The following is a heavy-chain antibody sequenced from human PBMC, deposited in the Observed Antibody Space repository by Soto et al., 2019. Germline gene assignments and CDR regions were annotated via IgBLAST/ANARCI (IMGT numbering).Heavy chain of an antibody. CDR2: IYYSGST. CDR3: ARHRIAAGYFDY. J-gene: IGHJ4*02. Sequence: QVQLQESGPGLVKPSQTLSLTCTVSGGSISSGGYYWSWIRQHPGKGLEWIGYIYYSGSTYYNPSLKSSVTITVDTSKNQFSLKLSSVTAADTAVYYCARHRIAAGYFDYWGQGTLVTVSS. D-gene: IGHD6-13*01. V-gene: IGHV4-31*03. CDR1: GGSISSGGYY.